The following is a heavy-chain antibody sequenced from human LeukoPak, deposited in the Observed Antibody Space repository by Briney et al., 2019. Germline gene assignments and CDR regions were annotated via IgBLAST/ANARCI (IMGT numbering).Heavy chain of an antibody. D-gene: IGHD2-8*02. CDR2: LTVSGGNT. J-gene: IGHJ4*02. CDR3: ARDPSGPPDY. V-gene: IGHV3-23*01. CDR1: GFTFRNYG. Sequence: GGSLRLSCAASGFTFRNYGMTWVRQAPGKGLEWVSSLTVSGGNTYYADSVKGRFTISRDNSNNTLYLQMNSLRAEDTAVYYCARDPSGPPDYWGQGTLVTVSS.